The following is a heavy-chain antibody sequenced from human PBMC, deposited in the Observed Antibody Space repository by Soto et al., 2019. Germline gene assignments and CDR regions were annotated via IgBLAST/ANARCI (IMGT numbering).Heavy chain of an antibody. Sequence: PGGSLRLSCAASSFTFSNAWMNWVRQAPGKGLEWVGRIKSKPDGGTTDYAAPVKGRFTISRDDSTNTLYLQMNRLKTEDTAVYYCATPIAYSGYDLGYYYSGMDVWGQGTTVTVSS. CDR1: SFTFSNAW. D-gene: IGHD5-12*01. CDR2: IKSKPDGGTT. V-gene: IGHV3-15*07. J-gene: IGHJ6*02. CDR3: ATPIAYSGYDLGYYYSGMDV.